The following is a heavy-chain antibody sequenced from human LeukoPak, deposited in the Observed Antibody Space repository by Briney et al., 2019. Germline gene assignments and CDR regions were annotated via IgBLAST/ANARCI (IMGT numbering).Heavy chain of an antibody. J-gene: IGHJ3*02. CDR1: GFTFSSYG. Sequence: GGSLRLSCTASGFTFSSYGMHWVRQAPGKGLEWVAIIQYDGSNKHYVDSVQGRFTISRDNSKNTLYLQMNSLRAEDTAVYYCARALGLRGAFDIWGQGTMVTVSS. CDR2: IQYDGSNK. D-gene: IGHD4/OR15-4a*01. V-gene: IGHV3-30*02. CDR3: ARALGLRGAFDI.